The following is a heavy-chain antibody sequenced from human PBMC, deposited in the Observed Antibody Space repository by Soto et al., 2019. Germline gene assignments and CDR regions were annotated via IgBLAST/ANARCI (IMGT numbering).Heavy chain of an antibody. CDR2: IKQDGSER. V-gene: IGHV3-7*03. D-gene: IGHD5-12*01. CDR1: GFTFNNYW. Sequence: PGGSLRLSCAASGFTFNNYWMSWVRQAPGKGLEWVANIKQDGSERNYADSVKGRFTISRDIAKSSLSLRMNSLRAEDTAVYYCARQRWLQLWYFDYWGQGTLVT. J-gene: IGHJ4*02. CDR3: ARQRWLQLWYFDY.